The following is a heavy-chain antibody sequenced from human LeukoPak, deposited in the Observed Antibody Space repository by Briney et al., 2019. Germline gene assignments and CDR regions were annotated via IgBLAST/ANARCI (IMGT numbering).Heavy chain of an antibody. D-gene: IGHD6-19*01. CDR2: IYYSGST. V-gene: IGHV4-59*08. Sequence: SETLSLTCTVSGGSISSYYWSWNRQPPGKGLEWIGYIYYSGSTNYNPSLKSRVTMSVDTSKNQFSLKLSSVTAADTAVYYCARHVSAYSSGLPYYMDVWGKGTTVTVSS. CDR1: GGSISSYY. J-gene: IGHJ6*03. CDR3: ARHVSAYSSGLPYYMDV.